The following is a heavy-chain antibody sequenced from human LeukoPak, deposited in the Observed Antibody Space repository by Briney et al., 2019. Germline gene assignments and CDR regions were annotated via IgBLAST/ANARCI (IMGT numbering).Heavy chain of an antibody. D-gene: IGHD3-3*01. Sequence: SGPTLVKPTQTLTLTCTFSGFSLSTSAVGVGWIRQPPGKALEWLGDIYWDDDKRYSPSLKSRLTITKDTSKNQVVLTVTNMDPVDTATYFCAHIFYVGGYYRTFDYWGQGTLVTVSS. J-gene: IGHJ4*02. CDR2: IYWDDDK. CDR1: GFSLSTSAVG. CDR3: AHIFYVGGYYRTFDY. V-gene: IGHV2-5*02.